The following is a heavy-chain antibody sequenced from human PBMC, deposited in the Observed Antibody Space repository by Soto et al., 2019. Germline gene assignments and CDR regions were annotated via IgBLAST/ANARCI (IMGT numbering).Heavy chain of an antibody. Sequence: PGESLKISCKGSVYSFTSYWISWVRQMPGKGLEWMGRIDPSDSYTNYSPSFQGHVTISADKSISTAYLQWSSLKASDTAMYYCARHQVGNYYYGMDVWGQGTTVTVSS. D-gene: IGHD1-1*01. CDR2: IDPSDSYT. CDR1: VYSFTSYW. CDR3: ARHQVGNYYYGMDV. J-gene: IGHJ6*02. V-gene: IGHV5-10-1*01.